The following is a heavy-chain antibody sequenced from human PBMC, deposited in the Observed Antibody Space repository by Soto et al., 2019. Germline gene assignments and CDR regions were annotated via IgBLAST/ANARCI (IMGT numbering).Heavy chain of an antibody. Sequence: TLSLTCTVSCGSISSGGYYWSWIRQHPGKGLEWIGYIYYSGSTYYNPSLKSRVTISVDTSKNQFSLKLSSVTAADTAVYYCARDRRYYDSSGSMVLDYWGQGTLVTVSS. V-gene: IGHV4-31*03. J-gene: IGHJ4*02. CDR2: IYYSGST. D-gene: IGHD3-22*01. CDR3: ARDRRYYDSSGSMVLDY. CDR1: CGSISSGGYY.